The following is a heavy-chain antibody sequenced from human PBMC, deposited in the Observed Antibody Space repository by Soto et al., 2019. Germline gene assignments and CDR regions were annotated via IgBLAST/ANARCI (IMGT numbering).Heavy chain of an antibody. Sequence: QVQLQQWGAGLLKPSETLSLTCAVYGGSFSGYYWSWIRQPPGKGLEWIGEINHSGSTNYNPSLKSRVTISVDTSKNQFSLKLSSVTAADTAVYYCARGANPEQNIVATIFRGRYYFDYWGQGTLVTVSS. CDR2: INHSGST. D-gene: IGHD5-12*01. V-gene: IGHV4-34*01. CDR1: GGSFSGYY. CDR3: ARGANPEQNIVATIFRGRYYFDY. J-gene: IGHJ4*02.